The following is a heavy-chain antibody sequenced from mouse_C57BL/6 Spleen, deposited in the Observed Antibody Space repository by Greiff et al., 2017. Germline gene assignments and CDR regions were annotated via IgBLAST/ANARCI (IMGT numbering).Heavy chain of an antibody. V-gene: IGHV1-61*01. Sequence: QVQLQQPGAELVRPGSSVKLSCKASGYTFTSYWMDWVKQRPGQGLEWIGNIYPSDSETHYNQKFKDKATLTVDKSSSTAYMQLSSLTSEDSAVYYCARSGTMASDYWGQGTTLTVSS. D-gene: IGHD1-1*02. CDR1: GYTFTSYW. CDR2: IYPSDSET. CDR3: ARSGTMASDY. J-gene: IGHJ2*01.